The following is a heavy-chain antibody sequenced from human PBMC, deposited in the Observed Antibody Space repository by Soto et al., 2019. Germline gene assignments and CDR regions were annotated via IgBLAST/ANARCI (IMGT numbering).Heavy chain of an antibody. CDR1: GGSFSGYY. CDR3: ARGAVYCSGGSCYIHFQH. J-gene: IGHJ1*01. Sequence: QVQLQQWGAGLLKPSETLSLTCAVYGGSFSGYYWSWIRQPPGKGLEWIGEINHSGSTNYNPSLKSRVTISVDTSQNPFSLKLSSVTAADTAVYYCARGAVYCSGGSCYIHFQHWGQGTLVTVSS. V-gene: IGHV4-34*01. CDR2: INHSGST. D-gene: IGHD2-15*01.